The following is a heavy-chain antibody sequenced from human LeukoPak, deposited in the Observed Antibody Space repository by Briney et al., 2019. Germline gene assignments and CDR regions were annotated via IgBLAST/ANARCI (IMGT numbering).Heavy chain of an antibody. Sequence: ASVKVSCKASGGTFSSYAISWVRQAPGQGLEWMGGIIPIFGTANYAQKFQGRVTITADESTSTAYMELSSLRSEDTAVYYCATAAAAGYYYYYYMDVWGKGTTVTVSS. CDR1: GGTFSSYA. CDR2: IIPIFGTA. V-gene: IGHV1-69*13. D-gene: IGHD6-13*01. J-gene: IGHJ6*03. CDR3: ATAAAAGYYYYYYMDV.